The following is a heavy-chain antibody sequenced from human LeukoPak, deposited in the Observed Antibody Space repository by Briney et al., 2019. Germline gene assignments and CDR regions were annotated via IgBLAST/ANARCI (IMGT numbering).Heavy chain of an antibody. V-gene: IGHV3-53*01. J-gene: IGHJ4*02. Sequence: GGSLRLSCAASGFTVSSNYMSWVRQAPGKGLEWVSVIYSGGSTYYADSVKGRFTISRDNSKNTLYLQMNSLRAEDTAVYYCAKLYATGTTGLDYWGQGTLVIVSS. CDR1: GFTVSSNY. CDR2: IYSGGST. CDR3: AKLYATGTTGLDY. D-gene: IGHD1-1*01.